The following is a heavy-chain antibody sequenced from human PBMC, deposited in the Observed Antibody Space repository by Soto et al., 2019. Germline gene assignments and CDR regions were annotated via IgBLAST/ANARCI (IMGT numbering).Heavy chain of an antibody. J-gene: IGHJ6*01. CDR3: ARDPAIHYAMDV. D-gene: IGHD3-3*01. CDR2: ISSGGITI. CDR1: GFTFSDYY. V-gene: IGHV3-11*01. Sequence: PWWSLRISCASSGFTFSDYYMTWIRQAPGKGPEWLSYISSGGITIYYADSVKGRFTVSRDNAKNSMYLQMNNLRVEDTAVYYCARDPAIHYAMDVWGQGTPVTVSS.